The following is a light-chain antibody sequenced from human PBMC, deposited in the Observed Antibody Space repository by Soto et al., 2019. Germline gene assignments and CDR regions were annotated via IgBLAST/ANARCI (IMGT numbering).Light chain of an antibody. CDR3: QQRSNWPPIT. V-gene: IGKV3-15*01. Sequence: EIVLTQSTGTLSLSPGERATLSCRASESVSTNLAWYQQKPGQAPRLLIYGASTRATGIPARFSGSGSGTEFTLTISSLQSEDFAVYYCQQRSNWPPITFGQGTRLEIK. J-gene: IGKJ5*01. CDR1: ESVSTN. CDR2: GAS.